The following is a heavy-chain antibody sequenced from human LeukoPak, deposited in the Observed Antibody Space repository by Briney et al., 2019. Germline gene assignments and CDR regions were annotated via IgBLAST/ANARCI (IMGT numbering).Heavy chain of an antibody. V-gene: IGHV1-69*01. CDR1: GGTFSSYA. J-gene: IGHJ6*03. CDR3: ARVPLTGTSTNYYYYMDV. CDR2: IIPIFGTA. Sequence: GASVKVSCKASGGTFSSYAISWVRQAPGQGLEWMGGIIPIFGTANYAQKFQGRVTITADESTSTAYMELSSLRSEDTAVYYCARVPLTGTSTNYYYYMDVWGKGTTVTVSS. D-gene: IGHD1-20*01.